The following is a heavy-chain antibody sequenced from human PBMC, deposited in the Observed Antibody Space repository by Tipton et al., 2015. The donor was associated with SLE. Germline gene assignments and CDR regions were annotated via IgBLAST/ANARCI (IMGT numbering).Heavy chain of an antibody. D-gene: IGHD2-15*01. Sequence: TLSLTCTVSGGSISSYYWSWIRQPPGKGLEWIGYIYYSGSTNYNPSLKSRVTMSVDTSKNQFSLKLSSVTAADTAVYYCARVVYSGAFDIWGQGTLVSVSS. V-gene: IGHV4-59*12. CDR1: GGSISSYY. CDR3: ARVVYSGAFDI. J-gene: IGHJ3*02. CDR2: IYYSGST.